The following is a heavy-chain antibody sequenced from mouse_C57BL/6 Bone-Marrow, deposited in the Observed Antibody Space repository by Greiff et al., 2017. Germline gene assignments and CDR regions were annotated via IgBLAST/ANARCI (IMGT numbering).Heavy chain of an antibody. CDR3: ARENNGDWYFDV. V-gene: IGHV7-1*01. J-gene: IGHJ1*03. Sequence: EVKVVESGGGLVQSGRSLRLSCATSGFTFSDFYMEWVRQAPGKGLEWIAASRNKANDYTTEYSASVKGRFIVSRDTSQSILYLQMNALRAEDTAIYYCARENNGDWYFDVWGTGTTVTVSS. D-gene: IGHD1-3*01. CDR1: GFTFSDFY. CDR2: SRNKANDYTT.